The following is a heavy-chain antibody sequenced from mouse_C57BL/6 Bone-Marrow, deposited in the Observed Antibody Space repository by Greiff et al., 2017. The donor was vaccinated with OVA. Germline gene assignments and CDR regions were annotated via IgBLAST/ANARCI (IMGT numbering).Heavy chain of an antibody. V-gene: IGHV1-20*01. CDR3: ARPYYGNYVFSWFAY. J-gene: IGHJ3*01. CDR2: INPYNGDT. Sequence: VQLKQSGPELVKPGDSVKISCKASGYSFTGYFMNWVMQSHGKSLEWIGRINPYNGDTFYNQKFKGKATLTVDKSSSTAHMELRSLTSEYSAVYYCARPYYGNYVFSWFAYWGQGTLVTVSA. D-gene: IGHD2-10*01. CDR1: GYSFTGYF.